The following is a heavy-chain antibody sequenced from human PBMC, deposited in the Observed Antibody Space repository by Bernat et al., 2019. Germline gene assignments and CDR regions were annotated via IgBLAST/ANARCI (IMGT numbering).Heavy chain of an antibody. D-gene: IGHD6-19*01. CDR2: ITGTTRTS. CDR3: TKDLRYGSGWLPFDS. Sequence: EVHLLESGGALVQPGGSLRLSCAASGFTFSNYAMSWVRQAPGKGLEWVAGITGTTRTSYYADSVKGRVTIARDNSKSMFYLQMNSLGGDDTALYYCTKDLRYGSGWLPFDSWGQGTLVTVSS. CDR1: GFTFSNYA. J-gene: IGHJ4*02. V-gene: IGHV3-23*01.